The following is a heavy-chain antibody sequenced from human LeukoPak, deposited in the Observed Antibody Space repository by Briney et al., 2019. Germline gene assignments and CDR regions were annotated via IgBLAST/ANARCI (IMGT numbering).Heavy chain of an antibody. J-gene: IGHJ4*02. CDR2: IYYSGTT. CDR1: GXSINTYY. D-gene: IGHD3-10*01. CDR3: ARVLRPMASQYYFDY. Sequence: SETLSLTCTVSGXSINTYYWSWIRQPPGKGLEWIVYIYYSGTTSYNPSLKTRVTISIDTSKNQFSLKLSSVTAAGTAVYYCARVLRPMASQYYFDYWGQGTLVTVSS. V-gene: IGHV4-59*01.